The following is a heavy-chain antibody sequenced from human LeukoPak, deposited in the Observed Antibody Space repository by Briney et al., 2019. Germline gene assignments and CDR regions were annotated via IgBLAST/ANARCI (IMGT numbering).Heavy chain of an antibody. Sequence: GASVKVSCKASGYTFTSYGISWVRQAPGQGLEWMGWISAYNGNTNYAQKLQGRVTMTTDTSTSAAYMELRSLSSDDTAVYYCARDQYSSSWLYYFDYWGQGTLVTVSS. D-gene: IGHD6-13*01. CDR1: GYTFTSYG. V-gene: IGHV1-18*01. CDR3: ARDQYSSSWLYYFDY. J-gene: IGHJ4*02. CDR2: ISAYNGNT.